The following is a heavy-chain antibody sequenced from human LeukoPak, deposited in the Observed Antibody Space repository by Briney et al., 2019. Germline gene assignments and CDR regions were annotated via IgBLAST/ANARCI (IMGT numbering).Heavy chain of an antibody. CDR1: GFTFSTYS. CDR3: AREAREGGGFDY. D-gene: IGHD5-24*01. V-gene: IGHV3-48*04. CDR2: ISYTNII. J-gene: IGHJ4*02. Sequence: GGSLRLSCAASGFTFSTYSMNWVRQAPGKGLEWVSYISYTNIIYYADSVKGRFTISRDDAKNSLYLQMNSLRAEDTAVYYCAREAREGGGFDYWGQGALVTVSS.